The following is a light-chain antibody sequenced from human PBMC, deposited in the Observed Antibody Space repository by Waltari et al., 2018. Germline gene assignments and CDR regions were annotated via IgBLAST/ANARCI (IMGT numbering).Light chain of an antibody. J-gene: IGLJ1*01. CDR3: SSYAGSTNFYV. CDR1: SSDVGGYNY. CDR2: EVT. Sequence: QSALTQPPSPSGSPGQSATISCPGTSSDVGGYNYVPWYQQYPGKAPKLIIYEVTKRPSGVPDRFSGSKSDNTASLTVSGLQAEDEADYYCSSYAGSTNFYVFGTGTKVTVL. V-gene: IGLV2-8*01.